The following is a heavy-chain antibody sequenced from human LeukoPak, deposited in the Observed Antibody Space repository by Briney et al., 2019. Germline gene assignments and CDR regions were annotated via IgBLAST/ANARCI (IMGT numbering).Heavy chain of an antibody. D-gene: IGHD1-26*01. J-gene: IGHJ3*02. CDR2: IYHSGST. CDR1: GGSISSSNW. V-gene: IGHV4-4*02. Sequence: SETLSLTCAVSGGSISSSNWWSWVRQPPGKGLEWIGEIYHSGSTNYNPSLKSRVTISVDKSKNQFSLKLSSVTAADTAVYYCARSREWELLSIRSGAFDIWGQGTMVTVSS. CDR3: ARSREWELLSIRSGAFDI.